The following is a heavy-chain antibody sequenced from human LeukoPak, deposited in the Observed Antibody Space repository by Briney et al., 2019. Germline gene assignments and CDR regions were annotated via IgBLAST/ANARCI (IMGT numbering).Heavy chain of an antibody. J-gene: IGHJ4*02. D-gene: IGHD3-10*02. Sequence: SETLSLTCTVSGGSISSGDYYWSWIRQPPGKGLEWIGYIYYSGSTYYNPSLKSRVTISVDTSKNQFSLKLSSVTAADTAVYYCARVFGDPEYYFDYWGQGTLVTVSS. CDR3: ARVFGDPEYYFDY. CDR2: IYYSGST. V-gene: IGHV4-30-4*01. CDR1: GGSISSGDYY.